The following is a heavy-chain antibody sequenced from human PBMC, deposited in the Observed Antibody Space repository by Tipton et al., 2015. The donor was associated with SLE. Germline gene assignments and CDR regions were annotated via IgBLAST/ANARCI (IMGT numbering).Heavy chain of an antibody. CDR1: GFTFGSSA. Sequence: SLRLSCTGSGFTFGSSAMHWVRQAPGNGLEWVAGISSDGSNKYYKDSEKGRLTISRDNSKNTLYLQMISLTPEDIAMYYCARALTIRRYMDVWGNGTRVTVSS. CDR2: ISSDGSNK. V-gene: IGHV3-30*14. CDR3: ARALTIRRYMDV. J-gene: IGHJ6*03.